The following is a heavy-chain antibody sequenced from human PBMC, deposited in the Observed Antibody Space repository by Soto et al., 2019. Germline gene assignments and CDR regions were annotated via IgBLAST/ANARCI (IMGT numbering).Heavy chain of an antibody. CDR1: GGSIGGYD. CDR2: IYYSGST. V-gene: IGHV4-59*01. D-gene: IGHD6-19*01. CDR3: ARGRAAVAGGGYWFDP. Sequence: SETQCLTCSVSGGSIGGYDGSWIRQPPGKGLEWIGYIYYSGSTNYNPSLKSRVTISVDTSKNQFSLKLSSVTAADTAVYYCARGRAAVAGGGYWFDPWGQGTLVTVSS. J-gene: IGHJ5*02.